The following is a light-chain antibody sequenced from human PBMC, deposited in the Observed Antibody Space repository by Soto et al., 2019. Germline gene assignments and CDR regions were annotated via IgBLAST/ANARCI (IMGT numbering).Light chain of an antibody. CDR3: CSYAGSSTVV. CDR1: SSDVGNYNL. CDR2: EGS. V-gene: IGLV2-23*01. Sequence: QSALTQPASVSGSPGQSITISCTGTSSDVGNYNLVSWYQQYAGKAPKVMIYEGSKRPSGVSNRFSGSKSGNTASLTISGLQAEDEADYYCCSYAGSSTVVFGGGTKLTVL. J-gene: IGLJ3*02.